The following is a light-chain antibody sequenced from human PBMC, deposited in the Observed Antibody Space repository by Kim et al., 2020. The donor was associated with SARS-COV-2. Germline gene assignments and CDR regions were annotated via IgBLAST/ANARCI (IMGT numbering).Light chain of an antibody. CDR1: SGDVGGYNY. CDR3: SSYTSSSTWV. J-gene: IGLJ3*02. CDR2: DDS. V-gene: IGLV2-14*04. Sequence: GQSITISCPGTSGDVGGYNYVSWYQQHPGKAPKLMIYDDSKRPSGVSNRFSGSKSGNTASLTISGLQAEDEADYYCSSYTSSSTWVFGGGTQLTVL.